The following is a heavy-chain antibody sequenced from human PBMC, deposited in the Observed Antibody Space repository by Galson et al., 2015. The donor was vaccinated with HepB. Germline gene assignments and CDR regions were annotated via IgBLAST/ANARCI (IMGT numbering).Heavy chain of an antibody. J-gene: IGHJ4*02. D-gene: IGHD3-9*01. V-gene: IGHV1-18*01. CDR3: ARDSSPYYDILTGYPYFDY. CDR2: ISGYDGST. Sequence: SVKVSCKASGYTFTNYDFTWVRQAPGQGPEWMGWISGYDGSTSYAQKFQGRVTMTTDTSTSTAYMELRSLRSDDTAVYFCARDSSPYYDILTGYPYFDYWGQGTLVTVSS. CDR1: GYTFTNYD.